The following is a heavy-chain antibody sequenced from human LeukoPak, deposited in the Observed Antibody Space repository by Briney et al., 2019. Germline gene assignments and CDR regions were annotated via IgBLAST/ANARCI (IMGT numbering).Heavy chain of an antibody. CDR3: AREHNAPDH. D-gene: IGHD2-8*01. CDR2: ISPNSGDT. CDR1: GGTFSSYA. Sequence: ASVKVSCKASGGTFSSYAISWVRQAPGQGLEWMGYISPNSGDTHYAQKFEDRVTLTRDTSISTAYMELSTLTSDGTSVYYCAREHNAPDHWGQGTLVTVSS. J-gene: IGHJ4*02. V-gene: IGHV1-2*02.